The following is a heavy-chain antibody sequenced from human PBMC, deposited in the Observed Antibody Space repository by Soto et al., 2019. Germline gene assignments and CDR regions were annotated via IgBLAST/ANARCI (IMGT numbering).Heavy chain of an antibody. D-gene: IGHD6-19*01. CDR3: TREQSDHNCCDP. CDR2: IYYSGGT. V-gene: IGHV4-61*08. Sequence: ETLSLPSTVPGARLSSAAYVYTGVRQPPGKGLEWLGYIYYSGGTNYNPSIKSRVTISLDKSKSQFSLRLISVTAADTAVYYCTREQSDHNCCDPGGQGTLATVSS. J-gene: IGHJ5*02. CDR1: GARLSSAAYV.